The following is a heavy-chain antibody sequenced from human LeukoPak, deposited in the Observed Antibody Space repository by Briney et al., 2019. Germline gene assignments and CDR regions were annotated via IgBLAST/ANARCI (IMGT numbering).Heavy chain of an antibody. D-gene: IGHD6-19*01. J-gene: IGHJ5*02. Sequence: SVKVSCKASGGTFSSYAINWVRQAPGQGLEWMGGVIPIFGAPNYAHRFQGRLTITTDESTRTAYMNLTGLRSEDTAVYYCARDLRIASSGDWFDPWGQGTLVTVSS. V-gene: IGHV1-69*05. CDR2: VIPIFGAP. CDR1: GGTFSSYA. CDR3: ARDLRIASSGDWFDP.